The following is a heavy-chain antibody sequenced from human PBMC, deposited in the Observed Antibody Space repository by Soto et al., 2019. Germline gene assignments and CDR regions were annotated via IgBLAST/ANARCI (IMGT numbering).Heavy chain of an antibody. CDR1: GYTFTSYG. D-gene: IGHD3-10*01. CDR3: ARFSTVWFGAYYYGIDV. V-gene: IGHV1-18*01. J-gene: IGHJ6*02. CDR2: ISAYNGNT. Sequence: QVQLVQSGAEVKKPGASVKVSCKASGYTFTSYGINWVRQAPGQGLEWMGWISAYNGNTNYAPKLQGRVTMTTDTSTTTAYMELRSLRSDDTAVYYCARFSTVWFGAYYYGIDVWGQGTTVTVSS.